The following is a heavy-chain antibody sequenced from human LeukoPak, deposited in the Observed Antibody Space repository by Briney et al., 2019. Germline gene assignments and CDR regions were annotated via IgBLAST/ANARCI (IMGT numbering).Heavy chain of an antibody. CDR1: GGSISSNSYY. J-gene: IGHJ4*02. CDR2: IYYSGST. CDR3: ARLEIGSWYWEEY. V-gene: IGHV4-39*01. Sequence: SETLSLTCTVSGGSISSNSYYWGWIRQPPGKGLEWIGSIYYSGSTYYNPSLKSRVTISVDTSKNQFSLKLSSVTAADTAVYYCARLEIGSWYWEEYWGQGTLGTVSS. D-gene: IGHD6-13*01.